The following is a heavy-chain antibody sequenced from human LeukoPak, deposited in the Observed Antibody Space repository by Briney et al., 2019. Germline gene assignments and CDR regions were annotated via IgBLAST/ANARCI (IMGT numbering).Heavy chain of an antibody. CDR3: AKDFYYDSSGYYHPTTIDY. J-gene: IGHJ4*02. CDR1: GFTFSSYA. V-gene: IGHV3-23*01. Sequence: GASLRLSCAASGFTFSSYAMSWVRQVPGKGLEWVSAISGSGGSTYYADSVKGRFTISRDNSKNTLYLQMNSLRAEDTAVYYCAKDFYYDSSGYYHPTTIDYWGQGTLVTVSS. D-gene: IGHD3-22*01. CDR2: ISGSGGST.